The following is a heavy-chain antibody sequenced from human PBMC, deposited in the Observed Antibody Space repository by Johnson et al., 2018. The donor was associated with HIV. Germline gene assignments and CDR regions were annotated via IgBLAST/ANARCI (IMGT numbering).Heavy chain of an antibody. CDR2: IGTAGDT. D-gene: IGHD1-26*01. CDR1: GFTFSSYA. CDR3: ARGSGSYGDAFDI. V-gene: IGHV3-13*04. Sequence: VQLVESGGGVVQPGRSLRLSCAASGFTFSSYAMHWVRQAPGKGLQYVSAIGTAGDTYYPGSVKGRFTISRENAKNSLYLQMNSLRAGDTAVYYCARGSGSYGDAFDIWGQGTMVTVSS. J-gene: IGHJ3*02.